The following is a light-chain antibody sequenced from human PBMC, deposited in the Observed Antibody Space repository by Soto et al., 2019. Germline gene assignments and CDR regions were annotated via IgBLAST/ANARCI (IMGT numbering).Light chain of an antibody. CDR2: RNS. Sequence: QPVLTQPPSVSRAPGQRVTISCTGGSSNLGAGYDVHWYQSLPGTAPKLLIYRNSNRPSGVPDRFSGSKSGTSASLAITGLQAEDEADYYCQSYDSSLRGSVFGGGTKLTVL. CDR3: QSYDSSLRGSV. J-gene: IGLJ2*01. V-gene: IGLV1-40*01. CDR1: SSNLGAGYD.